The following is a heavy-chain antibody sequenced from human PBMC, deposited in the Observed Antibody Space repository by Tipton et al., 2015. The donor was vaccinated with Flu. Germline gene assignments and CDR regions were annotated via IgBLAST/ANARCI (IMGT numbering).Heavy chain of an antibody. Sequence: TLSLTRTVSGASLSGGGYYWSWIRQYPGKGLEWIGHILGNGNTFYKPSLKSRFTLSLDTSKTQFSLNVTSVTAADTAVYYCATLAITALYDFDYWGQGTLVTVSS. J-gene: IGHJ4*02. CDR2: ILGNGNT. CDR3: ATLAITALYDFDY. V-gene: IGHV4-31*03. D-gene: IGHD1-20*01. CDR1: GASLSGGGYY.